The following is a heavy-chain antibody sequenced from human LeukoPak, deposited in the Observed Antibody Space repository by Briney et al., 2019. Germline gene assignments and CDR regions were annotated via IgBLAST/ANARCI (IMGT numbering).Heavy chain of an antibody. D-gene: IGHD4-17*01. CDR2: YSGST. CDR1: GGSISPYY. Sequence: SETLSLTCTVSGGSISPYYWSWIRQPPGKGLEWIGYYSGSTNYNPSLKSRVTISVDTSKNQFSLKLSSVTAADTAVYYCARETYGDFDYWGQGTLVTVSS. V-gene: IGHV4-59*01. CDR3: ARETYGDFDY. J-gene: IGHJ4*02.